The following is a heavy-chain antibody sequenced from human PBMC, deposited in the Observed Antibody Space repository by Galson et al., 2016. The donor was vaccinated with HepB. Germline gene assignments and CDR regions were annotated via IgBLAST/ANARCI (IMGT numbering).Heavy chain of an antibody. Sequence: SVKVSCKASRGTFSSYAISWVRQAPGQGLEWMGRIIPIFGSTNYARRFQGRVTMTTDTSTSTAYMELRSLRSGDTAMYYCARIYCSRGICYSSDYWGQGTLVTVSS. J-gene: IGHJ4*02. V-gene: IGHV1-69*05. CDR1: RGTFSSYA. D-gene: IGHD2-15*01. CDR3: ARIYCSRGICYSSDY. CDR2: IIPIFGST.